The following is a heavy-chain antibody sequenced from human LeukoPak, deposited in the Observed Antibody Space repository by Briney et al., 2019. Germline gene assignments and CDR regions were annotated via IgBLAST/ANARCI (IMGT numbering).Heavy chain of an antibody. V-gene: IGHV5-51*01. Sequence: GLPLQISSRVPGVGFHDYWIGWVRPRSGGRLQRVSIIQRRSSLTHYSPSFQGRVSISADRAITTAYLQWNSLRTADNAMYFCARRAQFARLVVDWFDPWGQGTLVTVSS. CDR2: IQRRSSLT. CDR1: GVGFHDYW. CDR3: ARRAQFARLVVDWFDP. J-gene: IGHJ5*02. D-gene: IGHD3-16*01.